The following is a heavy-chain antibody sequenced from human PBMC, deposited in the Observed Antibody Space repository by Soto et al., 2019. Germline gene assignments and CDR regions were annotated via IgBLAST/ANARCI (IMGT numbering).Heavy chain of an antibody. CDR3: ARGRRYFDWLFRWFDP. D-gene: IGHD3-9*01. CDR2: INHSGST. Sequence: QVQIQQWGAGLLKPSETLSLTCAVYGGSFSGYYWSWIRQPPGKGLEWIGEINHSGSTNYNPSLKSRVTISVDTSKNQFSLKLSSVTAADTAVYYCARGRRYFDWLFRWFDPWGQGTLVTVSS. J-gene: IGHJ5*02. CDR1: GGSFSGYY. V-gene: IGHV4-34*01.